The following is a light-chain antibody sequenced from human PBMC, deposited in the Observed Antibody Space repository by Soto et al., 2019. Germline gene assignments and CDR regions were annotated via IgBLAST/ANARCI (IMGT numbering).Light chain of an antibody. CDR3: AAWDDSLNGWV. J-gene: IGLJ3*02. CDR2: NND. CDR1: SSNIGRNT. Sequence: QSVLTQPPSASGTPGQRVTISCSGSSSNIGRNTINWYQQLPGTAPKLLIYNNDQRPSGVPDRFSGSKSGTSASLAISGLQSEDEADYYCAAWDDSLNGWVFGGGTKVTVL. V-gene: IGLV1-44*01.